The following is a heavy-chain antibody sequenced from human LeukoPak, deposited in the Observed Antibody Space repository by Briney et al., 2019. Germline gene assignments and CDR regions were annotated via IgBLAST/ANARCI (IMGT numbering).Heavy chain of an antibody. J-gene: IGHJ4*02. CDR3: PIKRGGQQVWGQHYYFDY. CDR2: ISGSGDSV. CDR1: GFDFGRYV. Sequence: GGSLRLSCAASGFDFGRYVMNWVRQAPGKGLEWVSGISGSGDSVYYADSMKRRLTISRDNSEHTLHLQMNSLRVDDTAVNYWPIKRGGQQVWGQHYYFDYWGQGSLVTVSS. V-gene: IGHV3-23*01. D-gene: IGHD4/OR15-4a*01.